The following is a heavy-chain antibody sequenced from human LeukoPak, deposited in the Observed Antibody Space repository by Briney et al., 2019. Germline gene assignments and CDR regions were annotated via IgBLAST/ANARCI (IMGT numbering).Heavy chain of an antibody. CDR3: ARDGGYCSGGSCYPPN. J-gene: IGHJ4*02. CDR2: IYSGGST. CDR1: GFTFSSYA. V-gene: IGHV3-66*01. Sequence: GGSLRLSCAASGFTFSSYAMHWVRQAPGKGLERVSVIYSGGSTYYADSVKGRFTISRDNSKNTLYLQMNSLRAEDTAVYYCARDGGYCSGGSCYPPNWGQGTLVTVSS. D-gene: IGHD2-15*01.